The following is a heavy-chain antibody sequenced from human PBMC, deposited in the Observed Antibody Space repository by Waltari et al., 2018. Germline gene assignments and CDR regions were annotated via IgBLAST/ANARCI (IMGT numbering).Heavy chain of an antibody. Sequence: QVQLQESGPGLVKPSETLSLTCTVSGDSISNYYWSWIRQPAGKGLEWIGRIYTSGSTYYIPSRKSRVTMSVDTSKNQFSLKLSSVTAADTAVYYCARELADFWSGYYYYYMDVWGKGTTVTISS. D-gene: IGHD3-3*01. V-gene: IGHV4-4*07. CDR1: GDSISNYY. CDR3: ARELADFWSGYYYYYMDV. J-gene: IGHJ6*03. CDR2: IYTSGST.